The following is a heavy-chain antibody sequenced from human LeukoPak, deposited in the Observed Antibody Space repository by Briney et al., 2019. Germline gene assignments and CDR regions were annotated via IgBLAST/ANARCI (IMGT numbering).Heavy chain of an antibody. CDR1: GFSVSSIY. CDR2: IYAGGTT. CDR3: ARQIGASGHTG. J-gene: IGHJ4*02. Sequence: PGGSLRLSCAASGFSVSSIYMSWVRQAPGKGLEWVSIIYAGGTTSYADSVKGRFTISRDNSKNTLYLQMNSLRAEDTAVYYCARQIGASGHTGWGQGTLVTVSS. D-gene: IGHD1-26*01. V-gene: IGHV3-53*01.